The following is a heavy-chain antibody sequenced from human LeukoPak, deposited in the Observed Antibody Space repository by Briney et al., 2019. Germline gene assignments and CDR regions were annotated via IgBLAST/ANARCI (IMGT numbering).Heavy chain of an antibody. J-gene: IGHJ6*03. CDR3: ARHEVPLDGPGPLEDRYYYHMDL. D-gene: IGHD2-2*01. Sequence: PSETLSLTCTVSAGSISSGSYYCSWIREPAGKGLEWIGRIYTSGSTNYNPTLKSRVTISVETSKHQFPLDLRCVSAGATAVYSRARHEVPLDGPGPLEDRYYYHMDLWDKGTTVTVSS. CDR2: IYTSGST. CDR1: AGSISSGSYY. V-gene: IGHV4-61*02.